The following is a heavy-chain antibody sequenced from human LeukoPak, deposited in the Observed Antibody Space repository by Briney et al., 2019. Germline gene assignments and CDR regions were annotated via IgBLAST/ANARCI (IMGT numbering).Heavy chain of an antibody. J-gene: IGHJ4*02. D-gene: IGHD5-12*01. CDR2: INPNSGGT. CDR1: GYTFTGYY. V-gene: IGHV1-2*02. CDR3: ARGFSGYEALDY. Sequence: ASVKVSCKASGYTFTGYYMHWVRQAPGQGLEWMGWINPNSGGTNYAQKFQGRVTMTRDTSIRTAYMELSRLRSDDTAVYYCARGFSGYEALDYWGQGTLVTVSS.